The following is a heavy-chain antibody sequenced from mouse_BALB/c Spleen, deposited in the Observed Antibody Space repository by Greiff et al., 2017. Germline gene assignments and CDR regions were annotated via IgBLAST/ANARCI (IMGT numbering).Heavy chain of an antibody. CDR1: GFTFSSFG. D-gene: IGHD2-4*01. Sequence: DVQLVESGGGLVQPGGSRKLSCAASGFTFSSFGMHWVRQAPEKGLEWVAYISSGSSTIYYADTVKGRFTISRDNPKNTLFLQMTSLRSEDTAMYYCARITTAYWGQGTLVTVSA. CDR2: ISSGSSTI. J-gene: IGHJ3*01. V-gene: IGHV5-17*02. CDR3: ARITTAY.